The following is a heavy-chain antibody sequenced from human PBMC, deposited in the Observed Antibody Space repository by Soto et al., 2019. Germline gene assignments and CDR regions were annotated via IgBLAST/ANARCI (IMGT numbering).Heavy chain of an antibody. CDR3: PGPGGAPYVSSCLPYALDY. Sequence: PEEPLKISCKGSGSNFPNNWITWVRQMPGKGLEWMGRVDLSDSYTSYSPPFQGHVSISADKSITTAYLQWSSLRASDTAMYYCPGPGGAPYVSSCLPYALDYRG. J-gene: IGHJ4*01. V-gene: IGHV5-10-1*01. D-gene: IGHD3-22*01. CDR2: VDLSDSYT. CDR1: GSNFPNNW.